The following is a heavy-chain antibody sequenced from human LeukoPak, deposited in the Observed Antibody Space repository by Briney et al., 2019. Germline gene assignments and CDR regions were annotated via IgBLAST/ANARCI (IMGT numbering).Heavy chain of an antibody. V-gene: IGHV3-23*01. D-gene: IGHD2-21*01. CDR3: ASSSYLLYFDY. CDR2: ISGSGGST. Sequence: GGSLRLSCAASGFTFSSYAMSWVRQAPGKGLEWVSAISGSGGSTYYADSVKGRFTISRDKSKNTLYLQMNSLRAEDTAVYYCASSSYLLYFDYWGQGTLVTVSS. CDR1: GFTFSSYA. J-gene: IGHJ4*02.